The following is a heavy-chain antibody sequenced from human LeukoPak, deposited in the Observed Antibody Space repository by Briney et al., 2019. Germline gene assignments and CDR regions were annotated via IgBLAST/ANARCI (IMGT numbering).Heavy chain of an antibody. J-gene: IGHJ2*01. CDR1: GFTFGNYG. CDR2: VSADGGTL. CDR3: ARAAYSSTWYSRYFDL. V-gene: IGHV3-30*03. D-gene: IGHD6-13*01. Sequence: GGSLRLSCAASGFTFGNYGMHWVRQAPGKGLEWVAVVSADGGTLYYADSVKGRFTISRDNSKNTLYLQMNSLRAEDTAVYYCARAAYSSTWYSRYFDLWGRGTLVTVSS.